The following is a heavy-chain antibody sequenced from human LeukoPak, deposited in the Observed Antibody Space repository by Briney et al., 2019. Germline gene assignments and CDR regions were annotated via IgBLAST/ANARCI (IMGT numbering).Heavy chain of an antibody. CDR1: GFTSSNAW. CDR2: IKSKTDGGTT. Sequence: PGGSLRLSCAASGFTSSNAWMSWVRQAPGKGLEWVGRIKSKTDGGTTNYAAPVKGRFTISRDDSKNTLYLQMNSLKTEDTAVYYCTLNFYCSGGSCSSAHFDYWGQGTLVTVSS. D-gene: IGHD2-15*01. CDR3: TLNFYCSGGSCSSAHFDY. V-gene: IGHV3-15*01. J-gene: IGHJ4*02.